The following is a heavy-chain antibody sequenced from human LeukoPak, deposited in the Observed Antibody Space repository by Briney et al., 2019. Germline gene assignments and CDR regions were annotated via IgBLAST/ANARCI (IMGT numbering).Heavy chain of an antibody. CDR1: GFTFSSYG. D-gene: IGHD6-19*01. CDR2: IWYDGSNK. J-gene: IGHJ5*02. Sequence: GGSLRLSCAASGFTFSSYGMPWVRQAPGKGLEWVAVIWYDGSNKYYADSVKGRFTISRDNSKNTLYLQMNSLRAEDTAVYYCARVWQQWLEPSGWFDPWGQGTLVTVSS. CDR3: ARVWQQWLEPSGWFDP. V-gene: IGHV3-33*01.